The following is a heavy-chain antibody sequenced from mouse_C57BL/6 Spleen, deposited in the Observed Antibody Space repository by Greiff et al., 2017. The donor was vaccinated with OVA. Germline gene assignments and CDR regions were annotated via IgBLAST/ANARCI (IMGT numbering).Heavy chain of an antibody. Sequence: VKVVESGPELVKPGASVKISCKASGYAFSSSWMNWVKQRPGKGLEWIGRIYPGDGDTNYNGKFKGKATLTADKSSSTAYMQLSNLTSEDSAVYFCARGAHYGSSRDYWGQGTSVTVSS. J-gene: IGHJ4*01. CDR1: GYAFSSSW. CDR2: IYPGDGDT. CDR3: ARGAHYGSSRDY. V-gene: IGHV1-82*01. D-gene: IGHD1-1*01.